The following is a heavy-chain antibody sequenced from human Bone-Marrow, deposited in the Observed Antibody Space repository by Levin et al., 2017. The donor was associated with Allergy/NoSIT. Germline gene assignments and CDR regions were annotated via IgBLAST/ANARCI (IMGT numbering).Heavy chain of an antibody. CDR2: INPADSDT. D-gene: IGHD3-10*01. CDR3: ARSTFYYDSGSSDY. J-gene: IGHJ4*02. V-gene: IGHV5-51*01. CDR1: GYIFTDYW. Sequence: GESLKISCKGAGYIFTDYWIDWVRQKPGKGLEWMGIINPADSDTRYSPSFEGQITISVDKSTKTAYLHWSSLKALDSAMYFCARSTFYYDSGSSDYWGQGTLVTVSS.